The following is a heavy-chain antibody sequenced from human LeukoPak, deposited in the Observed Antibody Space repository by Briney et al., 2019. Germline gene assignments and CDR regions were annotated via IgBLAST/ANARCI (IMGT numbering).Heavy chain of an antibody. CDR3: ARLTEYYYDSSGYYYDY. CDR2: IYASGSN. CDR1: GGSISSGSYY. D-gene: IGHD3-22*01. J-gene: IGHJ4*02. Sequence: PSQTLSLTCTVSGGSISSGSYYWSWIRQPAGKVLEWIRRIYASGSNNYTPSLKSRVTISVNTSKNQFFLKLSSVTAADTAVYYCARLTEYYYDSSGYYYDYWGQGTLVTVSS. V-gene: IGHV4-61*02.